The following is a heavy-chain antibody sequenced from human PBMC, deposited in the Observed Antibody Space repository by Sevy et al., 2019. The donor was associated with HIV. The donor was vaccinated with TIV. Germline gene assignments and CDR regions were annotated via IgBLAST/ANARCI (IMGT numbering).Heavy chain of an antibody. CDR2: ISFDGNKK. J-gene: IGHJ4*01. Sequence: GGSLRLSCAASGFIFSGYGMHWVRQAPGRGLEWVSFISFDGNKKYYAEFVKGRFTISKDTSKNTLFLEMNSLGAEDTAVYLCAKEEMGFYEDKTGTYADRPSVAYWGQGTLVTDSS. D-gene: IGHD1-7*01. CDR1: GFIFSGYG. V-gene: IGHV3-30*18. CDR3: AKEEMGFYEDKTGTYADRPSVAY.